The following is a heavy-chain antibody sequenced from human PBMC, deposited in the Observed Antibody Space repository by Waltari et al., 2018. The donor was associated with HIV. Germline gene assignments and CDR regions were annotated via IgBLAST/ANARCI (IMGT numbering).Heavy chain of an antibody. V-gene: IGHV3-48*01. CDR1: GFPFRTYS. J-gene: IGHJ4*02. D-gene: IGHD3-16*01. CDR3: ARDITLTPGPDY. Sequence: EVHLVESGGGTVQPGGSLRLSCAASGFPFRTYSMHWVRQPPGKGLEWISYISSTSTTIFYADPVKGRFTISRDNAKNSLDLQMNNLRAEDTAVYYCARDITLTPGPDYWGQGTLVTVSS. CDR2: ISSTSTTI.